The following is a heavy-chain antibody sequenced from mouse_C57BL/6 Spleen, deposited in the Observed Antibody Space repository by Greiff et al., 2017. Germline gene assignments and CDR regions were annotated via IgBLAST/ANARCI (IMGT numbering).Heavy chain of an antibody. D-gene: IGHD2-1*01. J-gene: IGHJ3*01. V-gene: IGHV1-26*01. CDR1: GYTFTDYY. CDR3: ARRGNYGWFAY. CDR2: INPNNSGT. Sequence: VQLQQSGPELVKPGASVKISCKASGYTFTDYYMNWVKQSHGKSLEWIGDINPNNSGTSYNQKFKGNATFTVDKSSSTAYMEVPILTSEDSAVYYCARRGNYGWFAYWGQGTLVTVSA.